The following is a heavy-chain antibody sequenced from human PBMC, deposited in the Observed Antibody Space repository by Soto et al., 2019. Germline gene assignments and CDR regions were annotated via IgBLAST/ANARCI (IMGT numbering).Heavy chain of an antibody. J-gene: IGHJ3*02. CDR1: GASISSSY. CDR2: VYYSGIT. CDR3: ARGYYDTSGQSNTFDI. D-gene: IGHD3-22*01. Sequence: QVQLQESGPGLVKPSETLSLTCTVSGASISSSYWSWIRQSPGKGLEWIGYVYYSGITNYNPSLKSRVTLSVNTSKNQFSLKLSSVTAADTAVYYCARGYYDTSGQSNTFDIWGQGTMVTVSS. V-gene: IGHV4-59*01.